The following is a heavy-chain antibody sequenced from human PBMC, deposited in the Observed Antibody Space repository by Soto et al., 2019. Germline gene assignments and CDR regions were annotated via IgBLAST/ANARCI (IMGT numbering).Heavy chain of an antibody. Sequence: QLQLQESGPGLVKPSETLSLTCTVSGGSISSSSYYWGWIRQPPGKGLEWIGSIYYSGSTYYNPSLKRRVIISVDTSKNQFSLKLSSVTAADTAVYYCARETGYSYGYVYWGQGTLVTVSS. V-gene: IGHV4-39*02. CDR2: IYYSGST. CDR1: GGSISSSSYY. CDR3: ARETGYSYGYVY. J-gene: IGHJ4*02. D-gene: IGHD5-18*01.